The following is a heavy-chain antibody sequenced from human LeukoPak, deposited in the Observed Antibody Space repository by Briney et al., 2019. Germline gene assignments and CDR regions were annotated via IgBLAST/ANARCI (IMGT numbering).Heavy chain of an antibody. V-gene: IGHV4-59*12. Sequence: SETLSLTCTVSGGSISTYYWTWLRQPPGKGLEWIGYIFYAGSTYYNPSLKSRVTMSVDTSKNQFSLRLSSVTAVDTAVYYCARIGPILGAAWVDYWGQGTLVSVSS. D-gene: IGHD3-3*02. J-gene: IGHJ4*02. CDR2: IFYAGST. CDR3: ARIGPILGAAWVDY. CDR1: GGSISTYY.